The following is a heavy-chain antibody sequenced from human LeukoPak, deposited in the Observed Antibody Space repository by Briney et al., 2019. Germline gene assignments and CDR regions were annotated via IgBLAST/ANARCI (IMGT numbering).Heavy chain of an antibody. V-gene: IGHV4-38-2*02. CDR1: GYSISSGYF. J-gene: IGHJ3*02. Sequence: PSETLSLTCSVSGYSISSGYFWAWIRQPPGKGLEWIGSVMHGGNTHYNPSLKGRVTISVDTSKNQFSLKLNSVTAADTAVYYCAREASIYSAGWYDAFNIWGQGTMVPVSS. D-gene: IGHD6-19*01. CDR3: AREASIYSAGWYDAFNI. CDR2: VMHGGNT.